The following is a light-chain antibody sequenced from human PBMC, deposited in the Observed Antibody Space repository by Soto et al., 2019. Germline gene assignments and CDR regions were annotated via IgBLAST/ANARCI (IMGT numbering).Light chain of an antibody. CDR2: GAS. Sequence: EVLLTQSPGTLSLSPGERATLSCRASQSVSSNYVAWYQQIPGQTPRLLIYGASSRATGIPDRFSGSGSGTDFILTISRLEPEDFAVYYCQQHGSSPWMFGQGTKVDIK. V-gene: IGKV3-20*01. J-gene: IGKJ1*01. CDR3: QQHGSSPWM. CDR1: QSVSSNY.